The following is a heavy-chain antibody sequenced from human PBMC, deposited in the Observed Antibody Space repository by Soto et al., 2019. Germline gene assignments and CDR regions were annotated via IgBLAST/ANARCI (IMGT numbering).Heavy chain of an antibody. CDR1: GGSISSYY. D-gene: IGHD1-26*01. CDR3: AREDGAGWELRNWFDP. J-gene: IGHJ5*02. V-gene: IGHV4-4*07. CDR2: IYTSGST. Sequence: QVQLQESGPGLVKPSETLSLTCTVSGGSISSYYWSWIRQPAGKGLEWIGRIYTSGSTNYNPSLKSRVTMSVDTSKNQFALKLSSVPAADTAVYYCAREDGAGWELRNWFDPWGQGTLVTVSS.